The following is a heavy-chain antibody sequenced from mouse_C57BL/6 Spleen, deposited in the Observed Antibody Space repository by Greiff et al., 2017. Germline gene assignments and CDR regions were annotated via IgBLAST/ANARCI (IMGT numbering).Heavy chain of an antibody. CDR1: GYAFSSYW. CDR3: ANTDVYYYAMDY. J-gene: IGHJ4*01. V-gene: IGHV1-80*01. CDR2: IYPGDGDT. Sequence: QVQLQQSGAELVKPGASVKISCKASGYAFSSYWMNWVRQRPGKGLEGIGQIYPGDGDTNYNGKFKGKATLTADKSSSTAYMRLRCLTSEDSAVYFWANTDVYYYAMDYWGQGTSVTVSS.